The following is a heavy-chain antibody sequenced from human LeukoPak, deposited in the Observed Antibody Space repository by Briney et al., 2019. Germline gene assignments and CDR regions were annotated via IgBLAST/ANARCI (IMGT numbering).Heavy chain of an antibody. Sequence: GGSLRLSCAASGFTFSSNYMSWVRQAPGKGLEWVSVIYSTGSTYYADSVKGRFTISRDNSKNTLYLQMNSLRAEDTAVYYCARDLPYYYASSGYSDYWGQGTLVTVSS. V-gene: IGHV3-53*01. J-gene: IGHJ4*02. CDR2: IYSTGST. CDR3: ARDLPYYYASSGYSDY. D-gene: IGHD3-22*01. CDR1: GFTFSSNY.